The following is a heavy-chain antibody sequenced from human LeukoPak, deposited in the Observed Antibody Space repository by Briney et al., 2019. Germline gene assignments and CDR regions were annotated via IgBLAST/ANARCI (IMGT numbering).Heavy chain of an antibody. CDR3: ASLKDYYDSSGYYYDY. Sequence: SETLSLTCTVSGGSINSGGYFWGWIRQPPGKGLEWIGYIYYSGSTYYNPSLKSRVTMSVDTSKNQFSLKLSSVTAADTAVYYCASLKDYYDSSGYYYDYWGQGTLVTVSS. V-gene: IGHV4-31*03. J-gene: IGHJ4*02. CDR1: GGSINSGGYF. D-gene: IGHD3-22*01. CDR2: IYYSGST.